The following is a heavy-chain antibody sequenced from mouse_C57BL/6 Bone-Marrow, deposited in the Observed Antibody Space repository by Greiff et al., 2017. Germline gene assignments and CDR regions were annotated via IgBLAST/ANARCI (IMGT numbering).Heavy chain of an antibody. CDR3: ARTLSSDYAMDY. CDR2: ISGGGGNT. D-gene: IGHD1-1*01. CDR1: GFTFSSYT. V-gene: IGHV5-9*01. Sequence: EVNVVASGGGLVKPGGSLKLSCAASGFTFSSYTMSWVRQTPEKRLEWVATISGGGGNTYYPDSVKGRFTISRDNAKNTLYLQMSSLRSEDTALYYCARTLSSDYAMDYWGQGTSVTVSS. J-gene: IGHJ4*01.